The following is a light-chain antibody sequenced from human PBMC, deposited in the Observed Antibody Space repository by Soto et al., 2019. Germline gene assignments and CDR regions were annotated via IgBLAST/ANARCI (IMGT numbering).Light chain of an antibody. CDR2: DAS. CDR3: QQRSNWPPYT. CDR1: QSVSSD. J-gene: IGKJ2*01. V-gene: IGKV3-11*01. Sequence: EIVLAQSPATLSLSPGERATLSCRASQSVSSDLAWYQQKPGQAPRLLIYDASNRATGIPARFSGSGSGTDFTLTISSLEPEGFAVYYCQQRSNWPPYTFGQGTKLEIK.